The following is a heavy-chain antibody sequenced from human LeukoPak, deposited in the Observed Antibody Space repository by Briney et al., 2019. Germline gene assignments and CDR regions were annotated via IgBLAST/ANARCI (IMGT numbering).Heavy chain of an antibody. CDR1: GGSISSGSYY. CDR2: IYTSGST. Sequence: SETVSLTCTVSGGSISSGSYYWSWIRQPAGKGLEWIGRIYTSGSTNYNPSLKSRVTISVDTSKNQFSLKLSSVTAADTAVYYCAVGATGAFDIWGQGTMVTVSS. J-gene: IGHJ3*02. D-gene: IGHD1-26*01. CDR3: AVGATGAFDI. V-gene: IGHV4-61*02.